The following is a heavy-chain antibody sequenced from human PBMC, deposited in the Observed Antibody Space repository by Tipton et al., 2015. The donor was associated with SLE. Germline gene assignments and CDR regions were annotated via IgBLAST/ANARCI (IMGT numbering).Heavy chain of an antibody. CDR2: IHHKGST. CDR1: GDSINSFY. J-gene: IGHJ2*01. V-gene: IGHV4-59*08. Sequence: TLSLTCSVSGDSINSFYWSWIRQPPGKGLEWIGYIHHKGSTYYNPSLRSRLTISVDRSQNQFSLRLNSMTAADTAVYYCARHPTTVTTPWEWYFDLWGRGTLVTVSS. D-gene: IGHD4-17*01. CDR3: ARHPTTVTTPWEWYFDL.